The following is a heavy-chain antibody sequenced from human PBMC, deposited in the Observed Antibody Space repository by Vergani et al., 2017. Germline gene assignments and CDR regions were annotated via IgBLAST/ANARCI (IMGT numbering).Heavy chain of an antibody. CDR2: ISARYPST. J-gene: IGHJ4*02. CDR1: GFTFSACP. Sequence: EVQLLQSGGGVIQPGGSVRLSCAASGFTFSACPMTWVRQAPGKGLEWVSAISARYPSTYYADSVKGRFTISRDNSKNMLYLQMNSLGAEDTAVYYCARLSYDTTPYLQGGYCCWGQGTLVSVSS. V-gene: IGHV3-23*01. CDR3: ARLSYDTTPYLQGGYCC. D-gene: IGHD3-22*01.